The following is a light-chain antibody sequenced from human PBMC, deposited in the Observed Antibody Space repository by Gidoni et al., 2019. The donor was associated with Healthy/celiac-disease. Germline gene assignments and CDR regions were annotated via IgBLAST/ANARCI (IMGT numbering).Light chain of an antibody. CDR1: QDISNY. CDR3: FFGLT. Sequence: DIQMTQSPSSLSASVGDRVTITCQASQDISNYLNWYQQKPGKAPKLLIYDASNLETGVPSRFSGSGSGTDFTFTISSLQPEDIATYYCFFGLTFGGGTKVEIK. V-gene: IGKV1-33*01. J-gene: IGKJ4*01. CDR2: DAS.